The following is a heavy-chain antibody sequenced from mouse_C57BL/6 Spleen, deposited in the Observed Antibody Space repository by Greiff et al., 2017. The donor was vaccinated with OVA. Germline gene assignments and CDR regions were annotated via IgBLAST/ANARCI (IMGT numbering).Heavy chain of an antibody. J-gene: IGHJ4*01. V-gene: IGHV5-15*01. D-gene: IGHD1-1*01. CDR1: GFTFSDYG. Sequence: EVQGVESGGGLVQPGGSLKLSCAASGFTFSDYGMAWVRQAPRKGPAWVAFISNLAYSIYYADTVTGRFTISRENAKNTLYLEMSSLRAEDTAMDYCARRGLRYAMDYWGQGTSVTVSS. CDR3: ARRGLRYAMDY. CDR2: ISNLAYSI.